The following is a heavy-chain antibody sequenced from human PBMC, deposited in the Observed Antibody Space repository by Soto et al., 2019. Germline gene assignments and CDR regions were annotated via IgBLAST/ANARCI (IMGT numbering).Heavy chain of an antibody. CDR1: GYTITSYG. Sequence: ASVKVSCKASGYTITSYGISWVRQAPGQGLEWMGWISAYNGNTNYAQKLQGRATMTTDTSTSTAYMELRSLRSDDTAVYYCARVDIVLMVYPTSGMDVWGQGTTVTVSS. D-gene: IGHD2-8*01. J-gene: IGHJ6*02. CDR2: ISAYNGNT. V-gene: IGHV1-18*01. CDR3: ARVDIVLMVYPTSGMDV.